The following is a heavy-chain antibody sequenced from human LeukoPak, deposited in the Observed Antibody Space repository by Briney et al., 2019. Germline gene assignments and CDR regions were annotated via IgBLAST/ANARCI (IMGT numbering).Heavy chain of an antibody. Sequence: GGSLRLSCAASGFTFSTYSMNWVRQAPGKGLEWVSSISTSSAYIYYADSVKGRFTISRDNAKNSLYLQMNSLRAEDTAVYYCARDSPGTTASDYWGQGTLVTVSS. J-gene: IGHJ4*02. CDR1: GFTFSTYS. CDR3: ARDSPGTTASDY. V-gene: IGHV3-21*01. CDR2: ISTSSAYI. D-gene: IGHD1-1*01.